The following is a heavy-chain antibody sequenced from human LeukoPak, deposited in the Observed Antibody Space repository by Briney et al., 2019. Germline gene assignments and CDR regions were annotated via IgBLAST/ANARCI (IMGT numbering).Heavy chain of an antibody. CDR2: IEGDGSTT. V-gene: IGHV3-74*01. CDR3: ARDPRNKGFDP. Sequence: GGSLRLPCAASGFTFSGYWMHWVRQAPGKGLVWVSCIEGDGSTTRYADSVKGRFTISRDNAKNTLFLEMNSLRAEDTAVYYCARDPRNKGFDPWGQGTLVTVSS. J-gene: IGHJ5*02. CDR1: GFTFSGYW. D-gene: IGHD1/OR15-1a*01.